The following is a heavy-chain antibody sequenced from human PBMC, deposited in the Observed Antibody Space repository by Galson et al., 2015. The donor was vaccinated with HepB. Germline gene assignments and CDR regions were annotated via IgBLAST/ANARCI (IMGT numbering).Heavy chain of an antibody. CDR3: AKGPLYSGSPADY. V-gene: IGHV3-23*01. D-gene: IGHD1-26*01. CDR1: GFTFSSYA. J-gene: IGHJ4*02. Sequence: SLRLSCAASGFTFSSYAMSWVRQAPGKGLEWVSAISGSGGSTYYADSVKGRFTISRDNSKNTLYLQMNSLRAEDTAVYYCAKGPLYSGSPADYWGQGTLVTVSS. CDR2: ISGSGGST.